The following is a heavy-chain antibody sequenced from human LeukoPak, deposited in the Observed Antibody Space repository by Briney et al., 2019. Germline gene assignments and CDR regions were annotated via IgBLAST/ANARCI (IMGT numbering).Heavy chain of an antibody. D-gene: IGHD2-2*01. CDR3: ARDRIVPAVPYYYYYMDV. Sequence: PSETLSLTCTVSGGSVSSNFYYWSCIRQPPGKGPEWIGYVHYGGSTNYNPSLKSRVTISLDTSKNQFSLRLSSVTAADTAVYYCARDRIVPAVPYYYYYMDVCGKGTTVTVSS. V-gene: IGHV4-61*01. J-gene: IGHJ6*03. CDR2: VHYGGST. CDR1: GGSVSSNFYY.